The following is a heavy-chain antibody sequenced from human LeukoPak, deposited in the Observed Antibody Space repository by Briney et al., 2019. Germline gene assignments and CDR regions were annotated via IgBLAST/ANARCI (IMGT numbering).Heavy chain of an antibody. CDR3: AKDLAASSSLSATYYYYGMDV. J-gene: IGHJ6*02. CDR1: GFTFSSYG. D-gene: IGHD6-13*01. CDR2: ISYDGSNK. V-gene: IGHV3-30*18. Sequence: PGRSLRLSCAASGFTFSSYGMHWVRQAPGKGLEWVAVISYDGSNKYYADSVKGRFTISRDNSKNTLYLQMNSLRAEDTAVYYCAKDLAASSSLSATYYYYGMDVWGQGTTVTVSS.